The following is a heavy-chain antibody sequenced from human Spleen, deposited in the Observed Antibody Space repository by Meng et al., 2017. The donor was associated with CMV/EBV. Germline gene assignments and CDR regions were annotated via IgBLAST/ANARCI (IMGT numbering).Heavy chain of an antibody. J-gene: IGHJ6*02. CDR2: ISFDASNK. CDR1: GFSISPYA. Sequence: GESLKISCAASGFSISPYAMQWVRQAPGKGLEWVAVISFDASNKRYADSVKGRFAISRDNSKDTLYLEMNSLRTEDTAVYYCARDLGSSAPYYGMDVWGQGTTVTVSS. V-gene: IGHV3-30*01. D-gene: IGHD6-6*01. CDR3: ARDLGSSAPYYGMDV.